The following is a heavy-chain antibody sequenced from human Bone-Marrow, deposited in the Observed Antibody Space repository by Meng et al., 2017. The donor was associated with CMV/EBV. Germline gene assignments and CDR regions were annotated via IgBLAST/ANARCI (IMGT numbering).Heavy chain of an antibody. CDR3: TRDEAVTRFDP. V-gene: IGHV3-7*01. D-gene: IGHD4-11*01. Sequence: GESLKISCAASGFIFSNYWMSWVRQAPGKGLEWVAHIKEDGSEKNYADSLKGRFTISRDNAQNFLFLQLNSLRGDDTAVYLCTRDEAVTRFDPWGQGTLVTVSS. CDR2: IKEDGSEK. CDR1: GFIFSNYW. J-gene: IGHJ5*02.